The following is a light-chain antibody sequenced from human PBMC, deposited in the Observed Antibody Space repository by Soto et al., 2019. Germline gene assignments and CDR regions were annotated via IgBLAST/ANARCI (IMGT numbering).Light chain of an antibody. CDR3: AAWDDSLNEYV. CDR2: GNN. CDR1: SSNIGRNS. Sequence: QSVLTQAPSVSGTPGQRVTITRSGSSSNIGRNSVNWYQHLPGTAPKLLTHGNNHRPSGVPDRFSGSKSGTSASLAISGLQPEDEADYCCAAWDDSLNEYVFGDGTKV. V-gene: IGLV1-44*01. J-gene: IGLJ1*01.